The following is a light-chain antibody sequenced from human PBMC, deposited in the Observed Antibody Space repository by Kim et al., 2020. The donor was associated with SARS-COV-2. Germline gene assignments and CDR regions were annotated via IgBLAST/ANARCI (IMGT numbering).Light chain of an antibody. J-gene: IGLJ2*01. CDR1: SLRTYY. V-gene: IGLV3-19*01. CDR2: GKN. Sequence: SGKTVSITCHGDSLRTYYASWYQQKPRQAPVLVIHGKNDRPSGIPDRFSASSSGNTSSLTITGAQADDEADYYCNSRDTSAKHVIFGGGTQLTVL. CDR3: NSRDTSAKHVI.